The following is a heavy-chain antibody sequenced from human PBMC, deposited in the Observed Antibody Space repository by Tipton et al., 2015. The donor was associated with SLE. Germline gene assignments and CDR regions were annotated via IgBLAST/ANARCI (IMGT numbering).Heavy chain of an antibody. CDR1: GGSFSGYF. Sequence: TLSLTCAVYGGSFSGYFWSWIRQPPGKGLEWIGEINHSGSTNYNPSLKSRVTISVDTSKNQFSLKLSSVTAADTAVYYCARGGGSGWYNAFDIWGQGTMVTVSS. V-gene: IGHV4-34*01. CDR3: ARGGGSGWYNAFDI. D-gene: IGHD6-19*01. J-gene: IGHJ3*02. CDR2: INHSGST.